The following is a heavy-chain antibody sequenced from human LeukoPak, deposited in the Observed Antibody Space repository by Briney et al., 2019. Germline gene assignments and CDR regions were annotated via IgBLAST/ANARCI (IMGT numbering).Heavy chain of an antibody. CDR3: ARDGYSYFDF. CDR1: GFTFSSYW. CDR2: INNDGSST. D-gene: IGHD5-24*01. V-gene: IGHV3-74*01. J-gene: IGHJ4*02. Sequence: PGGSLRLSCAASGFTFSSYWMHWVRQAPANGLVWVSGINNDGSSTSYAGSVKGRFTISRDNAKNTLSLQMNSLRAEDTALYYCARDGYSYFDFWGLGTLVTVSS.